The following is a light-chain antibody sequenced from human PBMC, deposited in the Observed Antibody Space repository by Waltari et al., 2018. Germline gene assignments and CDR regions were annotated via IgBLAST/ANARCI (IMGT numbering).Light chain of an antibody. Sequence: EVLMPQSPAALSVSPRKRVTLSCRASQSVSTNLAWYQQRPGQAPRLLMYDASTRATGIPARVSGSGSDTEFTLTISGVQSEDFAVYYCLQYNNWPPFTFGGGTKVEI. V-gene: IGKV3-15*01. J-gene: IGKJ4*01. CDR3: LQYNNWPPFT. CDR2: DAS. CDR1: QSVSTN.